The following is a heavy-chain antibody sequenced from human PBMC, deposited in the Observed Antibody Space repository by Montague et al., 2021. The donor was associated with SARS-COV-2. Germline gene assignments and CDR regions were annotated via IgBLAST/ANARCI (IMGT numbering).Heavy chain of an antibody. V-gene: IGHV4-30-4*08. CDR1: GGSISSGAYY. Sequence: TLSLTCAVSGGSISSGAYYWTWIRQPPGKGLEWIGYIYYSGITYFNPSLKSRATISLDTSKNQFSLKLSSVTAADTAVYFCARHVARMGPHFYHWGLGTNTFDTSKTQLARKVTAVTAAETAVEFGAGNGGNTGPALDPWGRGTLVTVSS. D-gene: IGHD2-21*02. CDR3: ARHVARMGPHFYHWGLGTNTFDTSKTQLARKVTAVTAAETAVEFGAGNGGNTGPALDP. J-gene: IGHJ5*02. CDR2: IYYSGIT.